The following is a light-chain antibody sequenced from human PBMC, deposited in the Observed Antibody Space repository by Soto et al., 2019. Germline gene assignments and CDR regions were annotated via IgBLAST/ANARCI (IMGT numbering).Light chain of an antibody. Sequence: EIVLTQSPGTLSLSPGERATLSCRASQSVSSSYLAWYQQKPGQARRLLIYDASSRATGIPDRFSGSGSGTDFTLTISRLEPEDFAVFYCQQYGSSPLTFGGGTKVDIK. CDR3: QQYGSSPLT. V-gene: IGKV3-20*01. CDR2: DAS. J-gene: IGKJ4*01. CDR1: QSVSSSY.